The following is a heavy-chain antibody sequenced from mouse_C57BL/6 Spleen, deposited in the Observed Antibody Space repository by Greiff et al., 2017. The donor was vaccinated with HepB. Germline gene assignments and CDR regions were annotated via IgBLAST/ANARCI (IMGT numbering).Heavy chain of an antibody. CDR2: IDPENGDT. Sequence: EVMLVESGAELVRPGASVKLSCTASGFNIKDDYMHWVKQRPEQGLEWIGWIDPENGDTEYASKFQGKATITADTSSNTAYLQLSSLTSEDTAVYYCTVYGYDGYAMDYWGQGTSVTVSS. CDR3: TVYGYDGYAMDY. J-gene: IGHJ4*01. V-gene: IGHV14-4*01. D-gene: IGHD2-2*01. CDR1: GFNIKDDY.